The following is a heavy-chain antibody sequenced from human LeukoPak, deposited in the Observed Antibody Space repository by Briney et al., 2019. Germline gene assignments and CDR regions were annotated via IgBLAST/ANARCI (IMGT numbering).Heavy chain of an antibody. CDR3: ARDGDYYDSSGYYYVADYFDY. J-gene: IGHJ4*02. CDR1: GGTFSSYA. Sequence: ASVKVSCKASGGTFSSYAISWVRQAPGQGLEWMGRIIPILGTANYAQKFQGRVTITADKSTSTAYMELSSLRSEDTAVYYCARDGDYYDSSGYYYVADYFDYWGQGTLVTVSS. D-gene: IGHD3-22*01. CDR2: IIPILGTA. V-gene: IGHV1-69*04.